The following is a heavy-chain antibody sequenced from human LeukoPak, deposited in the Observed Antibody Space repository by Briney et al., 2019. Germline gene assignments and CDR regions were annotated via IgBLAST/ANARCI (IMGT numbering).Heavy chain of an antibody. Sequence: SVKVSCKASGGTFSSYAISWVRQAPGQGLEWMGRIIPILGIANYAQKFQGRVTITADKSTSTAYMELSSLRSEDTAVYYCARVGIAAAEGPWFYPWGQGTLVTVSS. J-gene: IGHJ5*02. CDR2: IIPILGIA. D-gene: IGHD6-13*01. CDR1: GGTFSSYA. CDR3: ARVGIAAAEGPWFYP. V-gene: IGHV1-69*04.